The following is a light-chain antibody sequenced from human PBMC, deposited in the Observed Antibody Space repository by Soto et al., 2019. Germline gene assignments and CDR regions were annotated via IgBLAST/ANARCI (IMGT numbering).Light chain of an antibody. CDR2: DVS. V-gene: IGLV2-14*01. Sequence: QSALTQPASVSGSPGQSITISCTGTSSDVGGYKYVSWYQHHPGKGPKLMLYDVSNRPSGVSNRFSGSKSGNPASLTISGLQAEDEADYYCSSYTSSTTYVFGTGTKVTVL. J-gene: IGLJ1*01. CDR1: SSDVGGYKY. CDR3: SSYTSSTTYV.